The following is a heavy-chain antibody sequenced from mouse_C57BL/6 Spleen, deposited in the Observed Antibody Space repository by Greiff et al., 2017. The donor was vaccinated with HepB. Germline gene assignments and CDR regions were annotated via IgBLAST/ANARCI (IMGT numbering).Heavy chain of an antibody. J-gene: IGHJ3*01. D-gene: IGHD2-1*01. CDR1: GYTFTSYW. CDR3: ARDYGNFGGFAY. Sequence: VQLQQPGAELVKPGASVKMSCKASGYTFTSYWITWVKQRPGQGLEWIGDIYPGSGSTNYNEKFKSKATLTVDTSSSTAYMQLSSLTSEDSAVYYCARDYGNFGGFAYWGQGTLVTVSA. V-gene: IGHV1-55*01. CDR2: IYPGSGST.